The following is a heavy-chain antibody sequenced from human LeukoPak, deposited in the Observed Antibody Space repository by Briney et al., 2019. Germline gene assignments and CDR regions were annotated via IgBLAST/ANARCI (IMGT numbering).Heavy chain of an antibody. CDR1: GFTFSSYG. J-gene: IGHJ4*02. Sequence: PGGSLRLSCAASGFTFSSYGMHWVRQAPGKGLEWVAVIWYDGSNKYYADSVKGRFTISRDNSKNTLYLQMNGLRAEDTAVYYCARQYWDLGTDPIDYWGQGTLVTVSS. CDR3: ARQYWDLGTDPIDY. CDR2: IWYDGSNK. D-gene: IGHD1-26*01. V-gene: IGHV3-33*01.